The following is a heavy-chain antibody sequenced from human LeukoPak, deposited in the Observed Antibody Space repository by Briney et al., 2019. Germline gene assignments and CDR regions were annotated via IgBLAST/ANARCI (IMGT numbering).Heavy chain of an antibody. V-gene: IGHV1-2*02. Sequence: ASVKVSCKASGYTFTGYYMHWVRQAPGQGLEWMGWINPNSGGTNYAQKFQGRVTMTRDTSISTAYMELSRLRSDDTAVYYCARPRPWEDAFDIWGQGTMVTVSS. CDR1: GYTFTGYY. CDR3: ARPRPWEDAFDI. J-gene: IGHJ3*02. CDR2: INPNSGGT. D-gene: IGHD1-26*01.